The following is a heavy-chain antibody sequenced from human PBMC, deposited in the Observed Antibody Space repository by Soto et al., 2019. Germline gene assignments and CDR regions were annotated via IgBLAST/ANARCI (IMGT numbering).Heavy chain of an antibody. CDR1: VGTFSSYA. CDR2: IIPIFGTA. CDR3: AREDPRGYDFWSGYYIFDY. Sequence: SVKVSCKASVGTFSSYAISWVRQAPGQGLEWMGGIIPIFGTANYAQKFQGRVTITADESTSTAYMELSSLRSEDTAVYYCAREDPRGYDFWSGYYIFDYWGQGTLVTVSS. D-gene: IGHD3-3*01. V-gene: IGHV1-69*13. J-gene: IGHJ4*02.